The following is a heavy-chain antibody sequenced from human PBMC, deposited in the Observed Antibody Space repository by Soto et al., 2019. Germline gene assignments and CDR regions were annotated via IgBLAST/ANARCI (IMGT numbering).Heavy chain of an antibody. CDR2: IWYDGSNK. J-gene: IGHJ5*02. V-gene: IGHV3-33*01. CDR1: GFTFSSYG. Sequence: PGGSLRLSCAASGFTFSSYGMHWVRQAPGKGLEWVAVIWYDGSNKHYADTVKGRFTISRDNSKNTLYLQMNSLRAEDTAVYYCARALGVDYNWFDPWGQGTLVTVSS. CDR3: ARALGVDYNWFDP. D-gene: IGHD3-3*01.